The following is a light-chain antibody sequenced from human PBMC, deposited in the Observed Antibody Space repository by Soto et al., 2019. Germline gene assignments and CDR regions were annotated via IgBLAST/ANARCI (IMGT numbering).Light chain of an antibody. J-gene: IGLJ1*01. Sequence: QSVLTQPASVSGSPGQSITISCTGTSSDVGGYNYVSWYQQHPGKAPKLMIYEVSNRPSGVSNRFSGSKTGNTASLTISGFQAEDEADYYCSSYTSSSTRVFGTGNKVTVL. V-gene: IGLV2-14*01. CDR1: SSDVGGYNY. CDR3: SSYTSSSTRV. CDR2: EVS.